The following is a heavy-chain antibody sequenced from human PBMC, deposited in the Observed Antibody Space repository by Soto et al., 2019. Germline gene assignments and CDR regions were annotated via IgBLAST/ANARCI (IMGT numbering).Heavy chain of an antibody. CDR3: AHRNSRMFAFDI. J-gene: IGHJ3*02. CDR1: GFSLTTVGMG. D-gene: IGHD3-10*02. Sequence: QITLKESGPTLVKPTQTLTLTCTFSGFSLTTVGMGVGWIRQPPGKALDWLGIIYWDDDKRYSPSLNGRVTFITDTSKNQVVLTMTNMDPVDTATYYCAHRNSRMFAFDIWGQGTLVTVSS. V-gene: IGHV2-5*02. CDR2: IYWDDDK.